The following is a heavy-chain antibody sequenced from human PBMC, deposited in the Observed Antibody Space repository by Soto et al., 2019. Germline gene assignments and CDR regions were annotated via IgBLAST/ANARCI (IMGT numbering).Heavy chain of an antibody. CDR3: ANFGGRWLQFGGDAFDI. D-gene: IGHD5-12*01. CDR2: ISGSGGST. Sequence: GGSLRLSCAASGFTFSSYAMSWVRQAPGKGLEWVSAISGSGGSTYYADSVKGRFTISRDNSKNTLYLQMNSLRAEDTAVYCCANFGGRWLQFGGDAFDIWGQGTMVTVSS. J-gene: IGHJ3*02. V-gene: IGHV3-23*01. CDR1: GFTFSSYA.